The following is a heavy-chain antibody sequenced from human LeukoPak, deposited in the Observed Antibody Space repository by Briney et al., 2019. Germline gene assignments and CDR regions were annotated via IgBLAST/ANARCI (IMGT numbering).Heavy chain of an antibody. D-gene: IGHD1-26*01. CDR3: APVVGYFQH. Sequence: PGGSLRLSCAASGFTFSNAWMSWVRQAPGKGLEWVSVIYSGGSTYYADSVKGRFTISRDNSENTLYLQMNSLRAEDTAVYYCAPVVGYFQHWGQGTLVTVSS. CDR2: IYSGGST. V-gene: IGHV3-66*01. CDR1: GFTFSNAW. J-gene: IGHJ1*01.